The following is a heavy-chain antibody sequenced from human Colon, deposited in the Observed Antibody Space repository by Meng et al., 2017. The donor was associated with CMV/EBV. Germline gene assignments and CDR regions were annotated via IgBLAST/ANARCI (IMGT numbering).Heavy chain of an antibody. D-gene: IGHD6-19*01. J-gene: IGHJ4*02. CDR2: VKPDIKTA. CDR1: GNTPPGYA. Sequence: ASVKVSCKASGNTPPGYAMYWVRQAPGQGREWRGWVKPDIKTARYSQKLEGRVTMTTASSTNTVYIDLIGLTSEDTAVYYCARGPRSGWQPDWGQGTLVTVSS. V-gene: IGHV1-8*01. CDR3: ARGPRSGWQPD.